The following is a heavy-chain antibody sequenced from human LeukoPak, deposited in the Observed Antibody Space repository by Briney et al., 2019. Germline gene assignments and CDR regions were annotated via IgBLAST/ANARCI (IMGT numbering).Heavy chain of an antibody. D-gene: IGHD3-22*01. CDR1: GFTFSSYA. Sequence: GGSLRLSCAASGFTFSSYAMGWVRQAPGKGLEWVSAISGSGGSTYYADSVKGRFTISRDNAKNSLYLQMNSLRAEDTALYYCARGLIPTFYYDTTGFDWGQGTLVTVSS. J-gene: IGHJ4*02. V-gene: IGHV3-23*01. CDR3: ARGLIPTFYYDTTGFD. CDR2: ISGSGGST.